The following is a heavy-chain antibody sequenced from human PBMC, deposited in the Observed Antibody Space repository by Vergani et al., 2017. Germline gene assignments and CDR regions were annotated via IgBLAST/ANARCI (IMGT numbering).Heavy chain of an antibody. D-gene: IGHD5-12*01. CDR3: AREGGRYSGYETFHLDY. CDR2: IIPILGIA. V-gene: IGHV1-69*04. CDR1: GGTFSSYA. J-gene: IGHJ4*02. Sequence: QVQLVQSGAEVKKPGSSVKVSCKASGGTFSSYAISWVRQAPGQGLEWMGRIIPILGIANYAQKFQGRVTITADKSTSTAYMELSSLRSEDTAVYYCAREGGRYSGYETFHLDYWGQGTLVTVSS.